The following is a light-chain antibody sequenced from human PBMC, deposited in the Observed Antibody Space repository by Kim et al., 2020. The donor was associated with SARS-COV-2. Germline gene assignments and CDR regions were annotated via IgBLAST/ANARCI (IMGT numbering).Light chain of an antibody. CDR3: QQYDNLPYI. Sequence: SASVGDRVTITCQASQDIDNYLNWYQQKPGKAPKLLIYDASHLETGVPSRFSGSGSGTDFTFTISSLQPEDIATYYCQQYDNLPYIFGQGTKLEI. CDR2: DAS. CDR1: QDIDNY. V-gene: IGKV1-33*01. J-gene: IGKJ2*01.